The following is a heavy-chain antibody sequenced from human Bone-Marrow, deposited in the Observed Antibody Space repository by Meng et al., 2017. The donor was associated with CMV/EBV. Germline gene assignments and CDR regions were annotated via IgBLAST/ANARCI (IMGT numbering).Heavy chain of an antibody. Sequence: SETLSLTCAVYGGSFSGYYWSWIRQPPGKGLEWIGEINHSGSTNYNPSLKSRVTISVDTSKNQFSLKLSSVTAADTAVYYCARVFLPGVFDYWGQGTLVTVS. CDR3: ARVFLPGVFDY. V-gene: IGHV4-34*01. CDR2: INHSGST. J-gene: IGHJ4*02. D-gene: IGHD7-27*01. CDR1: GGSFSGYY.